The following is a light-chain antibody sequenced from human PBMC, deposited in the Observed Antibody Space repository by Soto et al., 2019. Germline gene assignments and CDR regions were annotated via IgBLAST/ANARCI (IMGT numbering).Light chain of an antibody. CDR3: CSYTGSSNYV. CDR1: SSDLSLYNF. Sequence: QSVLTQPASVSGSPGQSITISCTATSSDLSLYNFVPWYQQHSGKAPKLVIYKVTNRPSGVSNRFSGSRSGNTASLTISGLQAEDEADYYCCSYTGSSNYVFGTGTKVTVL. CDR2: KVT. V-gene: IGLV2-14*01. J-gene: IGLJ1*01.